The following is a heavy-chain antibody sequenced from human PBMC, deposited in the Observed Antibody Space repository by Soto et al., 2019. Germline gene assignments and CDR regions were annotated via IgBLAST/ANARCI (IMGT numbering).Heavy chain of an antibody. D-gene: IGHD6-19*01. CDR1: GYPFTSNR. Sequence: ASGKVSCKTSGYPFTSNRRSWVRRAPGQGLEWMGWISPHNGNAKYAQKFQDRVTMTADTAASTVYMELRSLRSDDSAVFYCARDRSGWYDFWGQGTLLTDSS. CDR2: ISPHNGNA. J-gene: IGHJ4*02. CDR3: ARDRSGWYDF. V-gene: IGHV1-18*01.